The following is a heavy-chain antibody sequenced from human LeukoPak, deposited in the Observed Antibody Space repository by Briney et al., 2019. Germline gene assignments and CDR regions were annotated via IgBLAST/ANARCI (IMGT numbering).Heavy chain of an antibody. Sequence: SETLSLTCTVSGGSISSSSYYWGWIRQPPGKGLEWIGEINHSGSTNYNPSLKSRVTISVDTSKNQFSLKLSSVTAADTAVYYCARGLARDCFDYWGQGTLVTVSS. CDR3: ARGLARDCFDY. CDR2: INHSGST. J-gene: IGHJ4*02. D-gene: IGHD2-21*01. V-gene: IGHV4-39*07. CDR1: GGSISSSSYY.